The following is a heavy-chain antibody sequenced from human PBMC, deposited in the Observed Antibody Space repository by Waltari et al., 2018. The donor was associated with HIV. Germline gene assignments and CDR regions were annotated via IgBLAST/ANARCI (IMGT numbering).Heavy chain of an antibody. CDR3: ARGIAWPRIVYYYYGMDV. V-gene: IGHV4-61*01. J-gene: IGHJ6*02. D-gene: IGHD2-21*01. Sequence: QVQLQESGPGLVKPSETPSLTCTVSGGSVSSGRYYWSWIRQPPGKGLEWIGYIYYSGSTNYNPSLKSRVTISVDTSKNQFSLKLSSVTAADTAVYYCARGIAWPRIVYYYYGMDVWGQGTTVTVSS. CDR1: GGSVSSGRYY. CDR2: IYYSGST.